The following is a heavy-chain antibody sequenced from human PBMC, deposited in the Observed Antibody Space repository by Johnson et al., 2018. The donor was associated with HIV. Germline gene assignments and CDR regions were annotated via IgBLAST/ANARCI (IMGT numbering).Heavy chain of an antibody. CDR1: GFTFSSYA. CDR2: ISYDGSNK. D-gene: IGHD6-19*01. Sequence: QVQLVESGGGVVQPGRSLRLSCAASGFTFSSYAMHWVRQAPGKGLEWVAVISYDGSNKYYADSVKGRFTISRDNSQNTLYLQMNSLRAEDTAVYYCAKDERAGQWLVLAFDIWGQGTMVTVSS. V-gene: IGHV3-30*04. J-gene: IGHJ3*02. CDR3: AKDERAGQWLVLAFDI.